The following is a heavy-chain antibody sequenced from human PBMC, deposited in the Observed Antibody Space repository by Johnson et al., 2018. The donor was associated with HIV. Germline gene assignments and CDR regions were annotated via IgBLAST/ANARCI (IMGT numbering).Heavy chain of an antibody. CDR2: ISYDGNNK. CDR3: ARDWFMVQGADAFDI. J-gene: IGHJ3*02. D-gene: IGHD3-10*01. Sequence: QVQLVESGGGVVQPGRSLRLSCAASGFTFSTYAMHWVRQAPGKGLEWLAVISYDGNNKFYADSVKGRFTISRDNSQNTLYLQMNSLRAEDTALYYCARDWFMVQGADAFDIWGQGTMVTVSS. CDR1: GFTFSTYA. V-gene: IGHV3-30-3*01.